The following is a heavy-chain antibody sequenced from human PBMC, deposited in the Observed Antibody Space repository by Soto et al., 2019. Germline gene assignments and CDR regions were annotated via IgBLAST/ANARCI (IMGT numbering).Heavy chain of an antibody. D-gene: IGHD5-12*01. V-gene: IGHV3-30-3*01. CDR3: ARDPGDGYNLLPTQPFDY. J-gene: IGHJ4*02. Sequence: QVQLVESGGGVVQPGRSLRLSCAASGFTFSSYAMHWVRQAPGKGLEWVAVISYDGSNKYYADSVKGRFTISRDNSKNTLYRQMNSLRAEDTAVYYCARDPGDGYNLLPTQPFDYWGQGTLVTVSS. CDR1: GFTFSSYA. CDR2: ISYDGSNK.